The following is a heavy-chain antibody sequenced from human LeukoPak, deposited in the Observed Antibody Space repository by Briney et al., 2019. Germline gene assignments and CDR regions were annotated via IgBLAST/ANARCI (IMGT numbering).Heavy chain of an antibody. V-gene: IGHV3-23*01. CDR3: AKDIGGSSGRGYFDY. Sequence: PGGTPRLSCAASGFTFSSYGMSWVRQAPGKGLEWVSAISGSGGSTYYADSVKGRFTISRDNSKNTLYLQMNSLRAEDTALYYCAKDIGGSSGRGYFDYWGQGTLVTVSS. J-gene: IGHJ4*02. D-gene: IGHD3-16*01. CDR2: ISGSGGST. CDR1: GFTFSSYG.